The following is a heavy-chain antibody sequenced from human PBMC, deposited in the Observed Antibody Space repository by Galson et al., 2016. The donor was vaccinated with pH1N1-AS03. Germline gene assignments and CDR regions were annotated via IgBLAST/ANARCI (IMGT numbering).Heavy chain of an antibody. Sequence: SLRLSCATSGFTFTDFAVSWVRQAPGRGLEWVSATSSSGGSTYYAESVKGRFTISRDYSKNTVDLQMNSRRAEDTAGYYCAKDRNDYRLHYFSGSDVWGQGTTVIVSS. CDR2: TSSSGGST. CDR1: GFTFTDFA. D-gene: IGHD1-1*01. J-gene: IGHJ6*02. CDR3: AKDRNDYRLHYFSGSDV. V-gene: IGHV3-23*01.